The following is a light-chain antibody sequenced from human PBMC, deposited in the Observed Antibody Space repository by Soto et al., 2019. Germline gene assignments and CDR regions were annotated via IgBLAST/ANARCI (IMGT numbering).Light chain of an antibody. V-gene: IGLV2-14*01. CDR2: EVS. J-gene: IGLJ1*01. CDR3: SSYTSSSYYV. Sequence: QSVLTRPASVSGSPGQSITISCTGTSSDVGGYNYVSWYQQHPGKAPKLMIYEVSNRPSGVSNRFFGSKSGNTASLTISGLQAEDEADYYCSSYTSSSYYVFXTGTNVTVL. CDR1: SSDVGGYNY.